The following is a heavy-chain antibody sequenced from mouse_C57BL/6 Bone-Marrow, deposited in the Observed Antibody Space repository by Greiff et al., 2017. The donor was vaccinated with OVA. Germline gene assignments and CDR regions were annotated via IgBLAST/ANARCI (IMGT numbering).Heavy chain of an antibody. J-gene: IGHJ4*01. CDR1: GFTFSSYT. CDR2: ISGGGGNT. V-gene: IGHV5-9*01. Sequence: DVKLVESGGGLVKPGGSLKLSCAASGFTFSSYTMSWVRQTPEKRLEWVATISGGGGNTYYPDSVKGRFTISRDNAKNTLYLQMSSLRSEDTALYYCAGQGTTVRGSYYDAMDYWGQGTSVTVSS. CDR3: AGQGTTVRGSYYDAMDY. D-gene: IGHD1-1*01.